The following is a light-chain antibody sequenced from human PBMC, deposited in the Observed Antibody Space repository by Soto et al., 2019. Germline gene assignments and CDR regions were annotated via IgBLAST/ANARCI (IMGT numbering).Light chain of an antibody. Sequence: EIVMTQSPATLSVSPGERATLSCRASQSVSSNLAWYQQKPGQAPRLLIYGASTRATGIPARFSCSGSGTDFTLTISSLQSEDFAVYYCQQYNNWPTWTFGQGTKVEIK. V-gene: IGKV3-15*01. CDR2: GAS. CDR1: QSVSSN. CDR3: QQYNNWPTWT. J-gene: IGKJ1*01.